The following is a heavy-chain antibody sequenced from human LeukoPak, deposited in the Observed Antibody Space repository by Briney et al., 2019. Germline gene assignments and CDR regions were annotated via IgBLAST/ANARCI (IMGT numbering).Heavy chain of an antibody. CDR3: ARGVGSGYPLTAFDI. Sequence: PSETLSLTCTVSGGSISTYYWNWIRQPPGKGLEWIGYIYHSGSTNYNPSLQSRVTISVDTSKNQFSLKLSSVTAADTAVYYCARGVGSGYPLTAFDIWGQGTMVTVSS. CDR1: GGSISTYY. V-gene: IGHV4-59*12. D-gene: IGHD3-22*01. J-gene: IGHJ3*02. CDR2: IYHSGST.